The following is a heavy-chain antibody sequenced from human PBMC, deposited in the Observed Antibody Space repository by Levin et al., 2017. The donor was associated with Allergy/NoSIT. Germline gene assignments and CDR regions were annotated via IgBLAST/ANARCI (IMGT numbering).Heavy chain of an antibody. J-gene: IGHJ1*01. V-gene: IGHV3-43*01. Sequence: GESLKISCAASGFSFDDYTLHWVRQAPGKGLEWVSLITRDGGTTIYADSVQGRFTISRDTSKSSLYLQMNSLRSEDTALYFCATGRHKYFEHWGRGTLVTVSS. CDR3: ATGRHKYFEH. CDR1: GFSFDDYT. CDR2: ITRDGGTT.